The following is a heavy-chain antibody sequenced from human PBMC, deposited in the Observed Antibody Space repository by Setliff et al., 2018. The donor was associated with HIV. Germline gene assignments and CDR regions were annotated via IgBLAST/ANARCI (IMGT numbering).Heavy chain of an antibody. CDR1: GFSFSNSW. CDR2: IKEDGREK. V-gene: IGHV3-7*01. J-gene: IGHJ4*02. CDR3: ATFADGPDS. D-gene: IGHD3-3*01. Sequence: TGESLKISCAASGFSFSNSWMTWVRQAPGKGLEWVATIKEDGREKYYVGSVKGRFTISRDNAKRSLYLQMNRLKTDDTAFYYCATFADGPDSWGQGTPVTVSS.